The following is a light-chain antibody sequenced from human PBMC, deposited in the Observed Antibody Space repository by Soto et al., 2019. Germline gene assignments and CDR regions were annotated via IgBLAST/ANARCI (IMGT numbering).Light chain of an antibody. J-gene: IGKJ4*01. CDR2: TAS. CDR1: QGISNS. V-gene: IGKV1-27*01. Sequence: DIEMTQSPASLSASVGDRVTITCRASQGISNSLAWYQQKPGKVPKLLIYTASTMQTGVPSRFSGRGFGTDFTLTITSLQPEDVATYYCQKYIRAPPTFGGGTKVDIK. CDR3: QKYIRAPPT.